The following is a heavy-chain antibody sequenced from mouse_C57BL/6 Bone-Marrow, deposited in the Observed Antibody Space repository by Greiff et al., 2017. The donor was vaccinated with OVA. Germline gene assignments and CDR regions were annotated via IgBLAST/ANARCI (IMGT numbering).Heavy chain of an antibody. J-gene: IGHJ1*03. V-gene: IGHV5-6*02. Sequence: EVMLVESGGDLVKPGGSLKLSCAASGFTFSSYGMSWVRQTPDKRLEWVATISSGGSYTYYPDSVKGRFTISRDNAKNTLYLQMSSLKSEDTAMYYCANYYGSRQGYFDVWGTGTTVTVSS. CDR2: ISSGGSYT. CDR1: GFTFSSYG. D-gene: IGHD1-1*01. CDR3: ANYYGSRQGYFDV.